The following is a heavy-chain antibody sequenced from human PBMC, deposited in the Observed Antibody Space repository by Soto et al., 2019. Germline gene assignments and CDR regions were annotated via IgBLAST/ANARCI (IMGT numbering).Heavy chain of an antibody. V-gene: IGHV3-23*01. CDR2: IDGSGGGA. J-gene: IGHJ5*02. D-gene: IGHD2-15*01. CDR3: AKDAVAANGAWDGFDP. CDR1: ELTIRNYA. Sequence: GVSIGLSSAASELTIRNYAMPWVRRTPGKGLEWVSSIDGSGGGAYYSDSVKGRFTVSRDDSQKTLYLQMRSLRVDDTAVYYCAKDAVAANGAWDGFDPWGQGTLVTVSS.